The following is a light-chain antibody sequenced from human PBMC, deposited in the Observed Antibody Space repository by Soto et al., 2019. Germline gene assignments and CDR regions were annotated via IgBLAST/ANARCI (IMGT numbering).Light chain of an antibody. J-gene: IGKJ1*01. V-gene: IGKV3-20*01. CDR2: GAS. CDR1: QSVSSSY. CDR3: QQYGSSPWT. Sequence: IVLTQSPGTLSLSPGERATLSCRASQSVSSSYLAWYQQKSGQAPRLLIYGASNRATGIPDRFSGSGSGTDFTLTISRLEPEDFAVYYCQQYGSSPWTFGQGTKVEIK.